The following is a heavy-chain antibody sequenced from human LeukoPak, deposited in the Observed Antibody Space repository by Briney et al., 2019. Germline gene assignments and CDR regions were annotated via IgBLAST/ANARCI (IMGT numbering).Heavy chain of an antibody. D-gene: IGHD1-26*01. CDR3: ASLRERSYYARGFDY. CDR1: GYSISSGYY. J-gene: IGHJ4*02. V-gene: IGHV4-38-2*02. CDR2: IYHSGST. Sequence: SETLSLTCTVSGYSISSGYYWGWIRQPPGKGLGWIGSIYHSGSTYYNPSLKSRVTISVDTSKNQFSLKLSSVTAADTAVYYCASLRERSYYARGFDYWGQGTLVTVSS.